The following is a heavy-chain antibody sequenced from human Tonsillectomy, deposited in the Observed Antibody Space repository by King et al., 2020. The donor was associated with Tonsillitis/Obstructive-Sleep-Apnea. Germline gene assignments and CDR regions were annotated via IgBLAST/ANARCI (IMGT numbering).Heavy chain of an antibody. CDR3: AKDLIIAVSGTPGDAFDI. Sequence: VQLVESGGGLVQPGRSLRLSCAASGFTFDDYAMYWVRQAPGKGLEWVSGISWNSGSTVYADSVKGRFTISRDNAKNFLYLQMNSLRAEDTALYYCAKDLIIAVSGTPGDAFDIWGPGTMVTVSS. CDR1: GFTFDDYA. J-gene: IGHJ3*02. CDR2: ISWNSGST. D-gene: IGHD6-13*01. V-gene: IGHV3-9*01.